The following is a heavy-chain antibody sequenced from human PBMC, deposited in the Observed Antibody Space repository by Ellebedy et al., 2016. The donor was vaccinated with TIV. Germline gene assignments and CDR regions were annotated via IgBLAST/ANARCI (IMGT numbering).Heavy chain of an antibody. V-gene: IGHV3-21*01. CDR1: GFTFSSYW. J-gene: IGHJ6*02. CDR2: ISSSSSYI. Sequence: GESLKISCAASGFTFSSYWMSWVRQAPGKGLEWVSSISSSSSYIYYADSVKGRFTISRDNAKNSLYLQMNSLRAEDTAVYYCARDLRETSSFGYYYYGMDVWGQGTTVTVSS. D-gene: IGHD1-26*01. CDR3: ARDLRETSSFGYYYYGMDV.